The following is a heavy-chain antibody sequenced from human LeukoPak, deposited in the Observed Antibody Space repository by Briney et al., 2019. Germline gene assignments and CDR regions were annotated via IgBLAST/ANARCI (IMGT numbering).Heavy chain of an antibody. CDR1: GFTFSSYA. D-gene: IGHD3-22*01. CDR2: ISGSGGST. CDR3: AKDRSYYDSSGAFDI. V-gene: IGHV3-23*01. J-gene: IGHJ3*02. Sequence: GGSLRLSCAASGFTFSSYAMSWVRQAPGKGLEWVPSISGSGGSTYYADSVKGRFTISRDNSKNTLYLQMNSLRAEDTAGYYCAKDRSYYDSSGAFDIWGQGTMVTVSS.